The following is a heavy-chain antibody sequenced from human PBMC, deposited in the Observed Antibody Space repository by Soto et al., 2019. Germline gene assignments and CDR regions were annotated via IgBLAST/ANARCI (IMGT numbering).Heavy chain of an antibody. CDR1: GGSISSYY. Sequence: PSETLSLTGTAAGGSISSYYWSCIRQPPGKGLERIGYIYYSGSTTYNPSLKSRVTISVDTSKNQFSLMLSSVSAADTPVYYWARGGAIPGHYGMKVCGQGPRVTVSS. D-gene: IGHD4-17*01. CDR2: IYYSGST. V-gene: IGHV4-59*01. CDR3: ARGGAIPGHYGMKV. J-gene: IGHJ6*02.